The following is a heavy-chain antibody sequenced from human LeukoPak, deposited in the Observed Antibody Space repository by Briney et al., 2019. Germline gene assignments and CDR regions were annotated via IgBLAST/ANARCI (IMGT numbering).Heavy chain of an antibody. Sequence: GGSLRLSCVGSGLTFSSDWMHWVRQAPGKGPAWVSRINTDGDSTVYADSVKGRFTISKDNAKNTLYLQMNSLRLEDTATYYCARTRGNAFDIWGQGTMVTVSS. V-gene: IGHV3-74*01. D-gene: IGHD3-16*01. CDR3: ARTRGNAFDI. CDR1: GLTFSSDW. CDR2: INTDGDST. J-gene: IGHJ3*02.